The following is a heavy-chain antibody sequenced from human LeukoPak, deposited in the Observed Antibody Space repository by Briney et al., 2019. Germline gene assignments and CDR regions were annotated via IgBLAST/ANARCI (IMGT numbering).Heavy chain of an antibody. J-gene: IGHJ4*02. D-gene: IGHD1-26*01. V-gene: IGHV3-30*03. CDR2: MSYDGSKK. CDR1: GFTFSSYG. CDR3: ARVGAGRYDY. Sequence: PGGSLRLSCAASGFTFSSYGIHWVRQAPGKGLEWVAIMSYDGSKKYYADSVKGRFNISRDNSKNTLYLQMNSLRAEDTAVYYCARVGAGRYDYWGQGTLVTVSS.